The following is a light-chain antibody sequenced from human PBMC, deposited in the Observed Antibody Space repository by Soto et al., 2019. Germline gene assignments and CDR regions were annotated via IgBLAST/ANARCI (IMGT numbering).Light chain of an antibody. CDR2: DVS. V-gene: IGLV2-14*03. Sequence: QPALTQPASVSGSPGQSITLSCTGTSSDVGGYDYVSWYQQHPGKAPKLMIYDVSNRPSGVSNRFSGSKSGNTASLTISGLQAEDQADYYCSSYTNISTPYVFGTGTKVTVL. CDR3: SSYTNISTPYV. J-gene: IGLJ1*01. CDR1: SSDVGGYDY.